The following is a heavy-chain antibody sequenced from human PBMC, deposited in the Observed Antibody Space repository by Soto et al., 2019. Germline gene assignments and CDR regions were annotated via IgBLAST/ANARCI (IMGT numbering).Heavy chain of an antibody. CDR3: ARRGYTFGYDY. Sequence: GGSLRLSCAASGFTFSDSYMSWIRQAPGKGLEWVSTIRSTTGYTNYAASVKGRFTVSRDNAENSLSLQMNALRADDTAVYYCARRGYTFGYDYWGRGTLVTVSS. CDR1: GFTFSDSY. D-gene: IGHD5-18*01. V-gene: IGHV3-11*06. CDR2: IRSTTGYT. J-gene: IGHJ4*02.